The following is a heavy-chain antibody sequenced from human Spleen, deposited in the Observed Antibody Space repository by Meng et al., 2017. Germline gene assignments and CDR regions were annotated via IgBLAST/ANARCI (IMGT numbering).Heavy chain of an antibody. J-gene: IGHJ4*02. Sequence: GESLKISCAASGFTFGNYEMNWVRQAPGKGLEWLSYIGGSGSTRYYADSVRGRFTISRDNAENSLYLQMNSLRAEDTAVYYCARRGYSGNALGDYFDYWGQGTLVTVSS. V-gene: IGHV3-48*03. CDR3: ARRGYSGNALGDYFDY. D-gene: IGHD5-12*01. CDR1: GFTFGNYE. CDR2: IGGSGSTR.